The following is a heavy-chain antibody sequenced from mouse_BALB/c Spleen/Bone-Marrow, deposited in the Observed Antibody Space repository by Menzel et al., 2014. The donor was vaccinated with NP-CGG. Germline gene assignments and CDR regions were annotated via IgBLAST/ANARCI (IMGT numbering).Heavy chain of an antibody. CDR3: ARGNPFDF. CDR1: GYTFSNYW. Sequence: QVQLQQSGGELMKPGASVKISCKATGYTFSNYWIQWVKQRPGHGHEWIGEILPGSDNTNYNEKFKGKATFTADTSSNTAYMQLSSLTSEDSAVYYCARGNPFDFWGQGTTLTVSS. V-gene: IGHV1-9*01. J-gene: IGHJ2*01. CDR2: ILPGSDNT.